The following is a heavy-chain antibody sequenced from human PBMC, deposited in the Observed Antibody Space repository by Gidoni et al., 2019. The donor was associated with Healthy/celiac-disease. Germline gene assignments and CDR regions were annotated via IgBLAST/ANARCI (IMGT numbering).Heavy chain of an antibody. D-gene: IGHD2-2*01. CDR1: GYTFTSYD. Sequence: QVQLVQSGAEVKKPGASVKVSCKASGYTFTSYDINWVLQAPGQGLEWMGWMNPNSGNTGYAQKFQGRVTMTRNTSISTAYMELSSLRSEDTAVYYCARLLVGYCSSTSCYSTWDYYYYMDVWGKGTTVTVSS. CDR3: ARLLVGYCSSTSCYSTWDYYYYMDV. V-gene: IGHV1-8*01. CDR2: MNPNSGNT. J-gene: IGHJ6*03.